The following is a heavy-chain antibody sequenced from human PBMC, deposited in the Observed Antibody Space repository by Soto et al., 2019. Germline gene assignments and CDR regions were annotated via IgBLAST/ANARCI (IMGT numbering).Heavy chain of an antibody. J-gene: IGHJ4*02. D-gene: IGHD3-3*02. Sequence: PSETLSLTCTVSGGSISSYNWSWIRQPPGKGLEWIGYIHYSGSAYYNPSLKSRVTISVDTSKKQFSLKLSSVTPADTAVYYCARAGECISRRCYGTFEDWGQGTLDTVSS. CDR2: IHYSGSA. V-gene: IGHV4-59*01. CDR1: GGSISSYN. CDR3: ARAGECISRRCYGTFED.